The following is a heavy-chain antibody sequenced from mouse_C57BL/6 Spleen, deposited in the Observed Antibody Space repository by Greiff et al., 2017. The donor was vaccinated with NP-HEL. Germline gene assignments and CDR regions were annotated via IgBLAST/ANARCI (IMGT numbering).Heavy chain of an antibody. Sequence: EVKLQESGPGLVKPSQSLSLTCSVTGYSITSGYYWNWIRQFPGNKLEWMGYISYDGSNNYNPSLKNRISITRDTSKNQFFLKLNSVTTEDTATYYCARRDYGPIDYWGQGTTLTVSS. V-gene: IGHV3-6*01. D-gene: IGHD1-1*01. CDR2: ISYDGSN. CDR3: ARRDYGPIDY. CDR1: GYSITSGYY. J-gene: IGHJ2*01.